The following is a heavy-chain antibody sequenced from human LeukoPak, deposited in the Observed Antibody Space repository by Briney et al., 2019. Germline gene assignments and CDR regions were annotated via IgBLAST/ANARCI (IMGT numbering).Heavy chain of an antibody. CDR3: ARENRNSGTFDP. V-gene: IGHV3-48*04. CDR1: GFTFSNYG. J-gene: IGHJ5*02. CDR2: ISSSGSTI. D-gene: IGHD1-26*01. Sequence: PGGSLRLSCAASGFTFSNYGMNWVRQAPGKGLEWVSYISSSGSTIYYADPVKGRFTISRDNAKNSLYLQMNSLRAEDTAVYYCARENRNSGTFDPWGQGTLVTVSS.